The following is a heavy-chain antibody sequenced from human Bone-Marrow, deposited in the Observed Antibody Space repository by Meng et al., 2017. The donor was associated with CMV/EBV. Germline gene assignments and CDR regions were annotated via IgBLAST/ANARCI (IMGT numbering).Heavy chain of an antibody. CDR2: IWYDGSNK. CDR1: GFTFSSYG. Sequence: GGSLRLSCAASGFTFSSYGMHWVRQAPGKGLEWVAVIWYDGSNKYYADSVKGRFTISRDNSKNTLYLQMNSLRAEDTAVYYCAGQIFSTMRGLDYWGQGTLVTVSS. V-gene: IGHV3-33*01. D-gene: IGHD3-3*02. J-gene: IGHJ4*02. CDR3: AGQIFSTMRGLDY.